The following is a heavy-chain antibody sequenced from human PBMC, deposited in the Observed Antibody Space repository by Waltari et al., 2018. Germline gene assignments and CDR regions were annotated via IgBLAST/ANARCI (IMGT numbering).Heavy chain of an antibody. CDR1: GGNFSSYT. CDR3: ARATAAPNGMDV. D-gene: IGHD2-2*01. Sequence: QVQLVQSGAEVKKPGSSVKVSCKASGGNFSSYTISWVRQAPGQGLEWMGRIIPILGIANYAQKFQGRVTITADKSTSTAYMELSSLRSEDTAVYYCARATAAPNGMDVWGQGTTVTVSS. CDR2: IIPILGIA. V-gene: IGHV1-69*02. J-gene: IGHJ6*02.